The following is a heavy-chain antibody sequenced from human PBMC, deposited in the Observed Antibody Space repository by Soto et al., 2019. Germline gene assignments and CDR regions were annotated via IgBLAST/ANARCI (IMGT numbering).Heavy chain of an antibody. V-gene: IGHV3-48*02. D-gene: IGHD3-22*01. J-gene: IGHJ6*02. CDR2: ISSSSSTI. CDR1: GFTFSSYS. Sequence: GSLRLSCAASGFTFSSYSMNWVRQAPGKGLEWVSYISSSSSTIYYADSVKGRFTISRDNAKNSLYLQMNSLRDEDTAVYYCARVQETYYYDIYGMDVWGQGTTVTVSS. CDR3: ARVQETYYYDIYGMDV.